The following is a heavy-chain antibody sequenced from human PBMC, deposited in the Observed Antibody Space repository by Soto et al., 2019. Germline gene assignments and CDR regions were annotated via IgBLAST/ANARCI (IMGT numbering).Heavy chain of an antibody. CDR2: ISGSGGST. CDR1: GFTFSSYA. D-gene: IGHD4-17*01. CDR3: AKVKGYGDFLFDY. J-gene: IGHJ4*02. Sequence: EVTLLESGGGLVQHGGSLRLSCAASGFTFSSYAMSWVRQAPGKGLEWVSAISGSGGSTYYADSVKGRFTISRDNSTNTLYLHMNSRRAEDTAVYYCAKVKGYGDFLFDYWGQGTLVTVAS. V-gene: IGHV3-23*01.